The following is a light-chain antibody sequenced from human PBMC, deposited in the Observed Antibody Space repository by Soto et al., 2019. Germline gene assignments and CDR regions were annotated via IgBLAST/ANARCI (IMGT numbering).Light chain of an antibody. CDR1: SSEVGGYNY. V-gene: IGLV2-14*01. J-gene: IGLJ2*01. CDR3: SSYTSSSTLDVV. Sequence: QSVLTQPASVSGPPGKRITISGTGPSSEVGGYNYVSWYQQHPGKAPKLMIYDVSNRPSGVSNRFSGSKSGNTASLTISGLQAEDEADYYCSSYTSSSTLDVVFGGGTKLTVL. CDR2: DVS.